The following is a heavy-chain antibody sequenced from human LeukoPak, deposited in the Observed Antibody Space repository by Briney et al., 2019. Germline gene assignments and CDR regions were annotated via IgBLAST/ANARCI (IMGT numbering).Heavy chain of an antibody. CDR1: GGSISSSSYY. CDR3: ARRSDFWRGKAFDY. V-gene: IGHV4-39*01. CDR2: SYYSGST. J-gene: IGHJ4*02. Sequence: AETVSLTCTVSGGSISSSSYYWGWIRQPPGTGLEWIGSSYYSGSTYYDPSLKSRVTISVATSKNQFSLKLSSVTAADTAVYSCARRSDFWRGKAFDYWGQGTLVTVSS. D-gene: IGHD3-3*01.